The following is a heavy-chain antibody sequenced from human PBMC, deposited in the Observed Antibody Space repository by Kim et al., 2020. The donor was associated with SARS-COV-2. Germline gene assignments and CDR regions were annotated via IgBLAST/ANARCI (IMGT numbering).Heavy chain of an antibody. CDR3: GRSYGHSFDY. CDR1: VFTFSSDC. D-gene: IGHD3-10*01. J-gene: IGHJ4*02. Sequence: GGSLRLSCAASVFTFSSDCMGWVRQSPGKGLEWVSTINEDGSDTYYVDSVKGRFTISRDNAKNLLYLQVNSLRGEDTAVYHCGRSYGHSFDYLGQGTLVT. CDR2: INEDGSDT. V-gene: IGHV3-7*01.